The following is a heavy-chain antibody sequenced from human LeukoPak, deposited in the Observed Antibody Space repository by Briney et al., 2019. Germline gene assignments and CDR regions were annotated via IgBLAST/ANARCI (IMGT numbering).Heavy chain of an antibody. D-gene: IGHD4/OR15-4a*01. Sequence: PGGSLRLSCAASGFIFSSYAMSWVRQAPGKGLERVSGISGSGISTFYAGSVKGRVTISRDNSKNTLYLQMDSLRAEDTAIYYCAKLEVPSPGPIIYYYNAMDVWGQGTTVIVSS. V-gene: IGHV3-23*01. CDR3: AKLEVPSPGPIIYYYNAMDV. J-gene: IGHJ6*02. CDR1: GFIFSSYA. CDR2: ISGSGIST.